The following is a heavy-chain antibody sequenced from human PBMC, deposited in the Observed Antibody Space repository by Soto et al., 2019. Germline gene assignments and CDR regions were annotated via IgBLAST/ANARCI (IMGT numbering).Heavy chain of an antibody. CDR1: GGSISSFD. CDR3: AGRWGTYFDF. J-gene: IGHJ4*02. CDR2: IYYSGST. Sequence: SETLCLTCTVSGGSISSFDWSWIRQPPGKGLEWIGYIYYSGSTDYDPSLKSRVSISVDTSKNQFSLKLSSVTAADTAVYYCAGRWGTYFDFWGQGTLVTV. V-gene: IGHV4-59*01. D-gene: IGHD7-27*01.